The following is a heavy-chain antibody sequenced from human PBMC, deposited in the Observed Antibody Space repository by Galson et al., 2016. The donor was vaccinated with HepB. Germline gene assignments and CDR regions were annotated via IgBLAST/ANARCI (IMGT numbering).Heavy chain of an antibody. D-gene: IGHD5-12*01. Sequence: SLRLSCAASGFTFSKYGMHWVRQAPGKGLEWVAVIWYDETNEEYADSVKGRFTISRDNSKNTLYLQMEGLRAEDTAQYYCAIVDSGYDSGRLDYWGQGTLVTVSS. CDR2: IWYDETNE. CDR3: AIVDSGYDSGRLDY. V-gene: IGHV3-33*01. J-gene: IGHJ4*02. CDR1: GFTFSKYG.